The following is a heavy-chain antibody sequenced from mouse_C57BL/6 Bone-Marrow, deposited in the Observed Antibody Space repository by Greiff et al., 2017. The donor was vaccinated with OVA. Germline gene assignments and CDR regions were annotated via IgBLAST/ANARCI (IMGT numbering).Heavy chain of an antibody. Sequence: QVQLQQSGAELVMPGASVKLSCKASGYTFTSYWMHWVKQRPGQGLEWIEEIDPSDSYTNYNQKFKGKSTLTVDKSSSTAYMQLSSLTSEDSAVYYCARDGFDYWGQGTTLTVSS. CDR2: IDPSDSYT. CDR3: ARDGFDY. V-gene: IGHV1-69*01. J-gene: IGHJ2*01. D-gene: IGHD2-3*01. CDR1: GYTFTSYW.